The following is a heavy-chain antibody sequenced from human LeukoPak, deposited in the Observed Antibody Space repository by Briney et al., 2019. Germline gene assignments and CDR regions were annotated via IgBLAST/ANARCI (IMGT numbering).Heavy chain of an antibody. V-gene: IGHV1-69*06. CDR1: GGTFSTYA. D-gene: IGHD6-13*01. CDR3: ARVPQGSSWPYYFDY. CDR2: IVPILGTA. J-gene: IGHJ4*02. Sequence: SVKVSCKASGGTFSTYAISWVRQAPGQGLEWVGGIVPILGTANYAQNFQGRVTITADRSTTTAYMELSSLRSEGTAVYYCARVPQGSSWPYYFDYWGQGTLVTVSS.